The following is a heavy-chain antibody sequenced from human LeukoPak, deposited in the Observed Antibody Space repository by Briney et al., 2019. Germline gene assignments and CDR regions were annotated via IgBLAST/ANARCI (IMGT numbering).Heavy chain of an antibody. J-gene: IGHJ4*02. Sequence: PSETLSLTCTVSGGSFSGSSYYWGWIRQPPGKGREWIGSISYSGSTYYNPSLKSRVTLSVDTSKSQFSLRLSSVTAADTAVYYCASQAGYTYGFGYWGQGTLVTVSS. CDR3: ASQAGYTYGFGY. V-gene: IGHV4-39*01. CDR2: ISYSGST. CDR1: GGSFSGSSYY. D-gene: IGHD5-18*01.